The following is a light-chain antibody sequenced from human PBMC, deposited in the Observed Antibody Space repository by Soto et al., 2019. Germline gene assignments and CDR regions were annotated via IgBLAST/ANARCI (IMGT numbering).Light chain of an antibody. V-gene: IGLV1-36*01. CDR1: SSNIGDNA. CDR3: ATWDGSLNGWV. CDR2: YND. J-gene: IGLJ3*02. Sequence: QPVLTQPPSVSEAPRQRVTISCSGSSSNIGDNAVNWYQQLPGKAPKLLIYYNDQLPSGVSDRFSGSRSGTSASLAISGLQSEDEATYYCATWDGSLNGWVFGGGTRLTVL.